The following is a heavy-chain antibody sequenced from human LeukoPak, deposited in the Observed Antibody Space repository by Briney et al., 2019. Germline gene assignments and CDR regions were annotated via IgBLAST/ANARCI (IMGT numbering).Heavy chain of an antibody. Sequence: GGSLRLSCAASGLTFSSYEMNWVRQAPGKGLEWVSYISSSDSTIYYADSVKGRFTISRDNSKNTLYLQMNSLRAEDTAVYYCAPIPDSSGYYYYIGYWGQGTLVTVSS. CDR3: APIPDSSGYYYYIGY. J-gene: IGHJ4*02. CDR2: ISSSDSTI. V-gene: IGHV3-48*03. CDR1: GLTFSSYE. D-gene: IGHD3-22*01.